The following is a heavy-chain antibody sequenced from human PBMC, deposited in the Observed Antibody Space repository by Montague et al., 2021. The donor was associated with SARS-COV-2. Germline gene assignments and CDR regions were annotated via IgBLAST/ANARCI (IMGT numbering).Heavy chain of an antibody. CDR1: GFTFGSYS. J-gene: IGHJ4*02. V-gene: IGHV3-21*04. Sequence: SLRLSCAASGFTFGSYSINWVRQAPGKGLEWVSSISKISDYIHYADSVKGRFTISRDNAKNSLYLQMNSLRAEDTAVYFCARFGSGTLEFDLWGQGTLVTVSS. CDR2: ISKISDYI. CDR3: ARFGSGTLEFDL. D-gene: IGHD1-26*01.